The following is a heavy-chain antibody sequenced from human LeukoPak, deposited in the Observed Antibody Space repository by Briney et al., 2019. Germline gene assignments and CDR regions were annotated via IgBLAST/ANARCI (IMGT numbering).Heavy chain of an antibody. Sequence: GGSLRLSCAASGFTFSSYSMNWVRQAPGKGLEWVAVISYDGSNKYYADSVKGRFTISRDNSKNTLYLQMNSLRAEDTAVYYCARDRDYHFDYWGQGTLVTVSS. CDR2: ISYDGSNK. J-gene: IGHJ4*02. CDR3: ARDRDYHFDY. CDR1: GFTFSSYS. D-gene: IGHD3-16*01. V-gene: IGHV3-30*03.